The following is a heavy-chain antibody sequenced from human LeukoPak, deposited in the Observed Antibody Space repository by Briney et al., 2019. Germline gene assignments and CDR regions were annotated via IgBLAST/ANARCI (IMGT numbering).Heavy chain of an antibody. J-gene: IGHJ4*02. CDR1: GFSLSTSGVG. CDR2: IYGDDGK. CDR3: AHSGFRRLGELSLPDY. V-gene: IGHV2-5*02. D-gene: IGHD3-16*02. Sequence: SGPTLVNPTQTLTLTCTFSGFSLSTSGVGVGWIRQPPGKALEWLALIYGDDGKRYSPSLKSRLTITKDTSKNQVVLTMTNMDPVDTATYYCAHSGFRRLGELSLPDYWGQGTLVTVSS.